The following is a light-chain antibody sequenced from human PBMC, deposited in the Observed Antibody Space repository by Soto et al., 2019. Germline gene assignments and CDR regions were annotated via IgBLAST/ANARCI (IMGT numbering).Light chain of an antibody. CDR1: SSDVGTYDY. CDR3: SSYTSSSTLYV. V-gene: IGLV2-14*01. Sequence: QSVLTQPASVSGSPGQSITISCTETSSDVGTYDYVSWYQQHPGKAPKLIIYEVTNRPSGVSNRFAGSKSANTAYLTISGLQAEDEADYYCSSYTSSSTLYVFGTGTKVTVL. CDR2: EVT. J-gene: IGLJ1*01.